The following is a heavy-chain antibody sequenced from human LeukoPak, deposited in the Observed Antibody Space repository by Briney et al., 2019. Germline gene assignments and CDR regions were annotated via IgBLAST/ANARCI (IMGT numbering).Heavy chain of an antibody. CDR3: ARDNHVWGSYRYDYFDY. V-gene: IGHV3-21*01. Sequence: GGSLRLSCAASGFTFSPYSMNWVRQAPGKGLEWVSSISSSSSYVYYADSVKGRFTISRDNAKNSLYLQMNSLRAEDTAVYYCARDNHVWGSYRYDYFDYWGQGTLVTVSS. CDR2: ISSSSSYV. D-gene: IGHD3-16*02. J-gene: IGHJ4*02. CDR1: GFTFSPYS.